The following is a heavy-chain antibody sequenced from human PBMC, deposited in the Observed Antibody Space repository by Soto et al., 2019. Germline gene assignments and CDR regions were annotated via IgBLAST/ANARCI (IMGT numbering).Heavy chain of an antibody. CDR1: GFTFSSYA. J-gene: IGHJ4*02. CDR3: AKFWSDYYDRSGYYHFDY. D-gene: IGHD3-22*01. Sequence: GGSLRLCCAASGFTFSSYAMSWVRQAPGKGLEWVSAISGSGGSTYYADSVKGRNTISRDNSKNTLYLQMNSLRAEDTAVYYCAKFWSDYYDRSGYYHFDYWGQGTLVTVSS. CDR2: ISGSGGST. V-gene: IGHV3-23*01.